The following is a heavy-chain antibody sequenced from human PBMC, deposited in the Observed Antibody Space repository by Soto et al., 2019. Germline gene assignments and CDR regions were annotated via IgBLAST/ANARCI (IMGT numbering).Heavy chain of an antibody. D-gene: IGHD3-22*01. CDR2: IYHSGST. J-gene: IGHJ4*02. Sequence: TLSRTCAVSGGSISSSNWWSWVRQPPGKGLEWIGEIYHSGSTNYNPSLKSRVTISVDKSKNQFSLKLSSVTAADTAMYYCARLGIYDSSYYFDYWGQGTLVTVSS. V-gene: IGHV4-4*02. CDR1: GGSISSSNW. CDR3: ARLGIYDSSYYFDY.